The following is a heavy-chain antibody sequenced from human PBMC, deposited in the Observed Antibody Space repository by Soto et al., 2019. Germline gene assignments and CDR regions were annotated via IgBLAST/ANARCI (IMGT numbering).Heavy chain of an antibody. V-gene: IGHV3-48*03. J-gene: IGHJ4*02. CDR3: ARLKYYYDSSCFDY. D-gene: IGHD3-22*01. CDR1: GFTFSSYE. Sequence: EVQLVESGGGLVQPGGSLRLSCAASGFTFSSYEMNWVRQAPGKGLEWVSYISSSGSTIYYADSVKGRFTISRDNAKNSLYLHMNSLRGEDTAVYYCARLKYYYDSSCFDYWGQGTLVTVSS. CDR2: ISSSGSTI.